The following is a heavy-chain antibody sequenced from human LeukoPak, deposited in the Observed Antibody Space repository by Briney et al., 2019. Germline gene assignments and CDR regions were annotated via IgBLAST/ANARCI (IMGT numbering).Heavy chain of an antibody. CDR1: GGTFSSYA. CDR3: AREGEVDTMIVGYYFDY. D-gene: IGHD3-22*01. V-gene: IGHV1-69*06. J-gene: IGHJ4*02. Sequence: ASVKVSCKASGGTFSSYAISWVRQAPGQGLEWMGGIIPIFGTANYAQKFQGRVTITADKSTSTAYMELSSLRSEDTAVYYCAREGEVDTMIVGYYFDYWGQGTLVTVSS. CDR2: IIPIFGTA.